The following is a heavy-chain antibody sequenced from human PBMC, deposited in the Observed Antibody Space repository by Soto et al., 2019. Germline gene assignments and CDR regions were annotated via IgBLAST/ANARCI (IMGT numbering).Heavy chain of an antibody. CDR2: IYYSGST. Sequence: QVQLQESGPGLVKPSQTLSLTCTVSGGSISSGGYYWSWIRQHPGKALEWIGYIYYSGSTYYNPSLKSRVTISVDTSKNQFALKLSSVTAADTAVYYCARAPYSYGRPDWYFALWGRGTLVTVSS. CDR1: GGSISSGGYY. J-gene: IGHJ2*01. V-gene: IGHV4-31*03. D-gene: IGHD5-18*01. CDR3: ARAPYSYGRPDWYFAL.